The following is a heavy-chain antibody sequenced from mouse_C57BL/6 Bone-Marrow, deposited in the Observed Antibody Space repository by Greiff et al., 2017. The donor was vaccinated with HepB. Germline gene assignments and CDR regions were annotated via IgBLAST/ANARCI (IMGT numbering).Heavy chain of an antibody. CDR1: GYTFTSYW. J-gene: IGHJ3*01. Sequence: QVQLQQPGAELVKPGASVKMSCKASGYTFTSYWITWVKQRPGQGLEWIGDIYPGSGSTNYNEKFKSKATLTVDTSSSTAYMELSSLTSEDSAVYYCARGLYYDGPWFAYWGQGTLVTVSA. CDR2: IYPGSGST. CDR3: ARGLYYDGPWFAY. D-gene: IGHD1-1*01. V-gene: IGHV1-55*01.